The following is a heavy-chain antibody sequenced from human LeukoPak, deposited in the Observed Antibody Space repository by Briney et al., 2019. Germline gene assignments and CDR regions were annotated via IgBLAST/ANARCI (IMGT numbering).Heavy chain of an antibody. CDR3: AKDATVTTTDY. D-gene: IGHD4-17*01. V-gene: IGHV3-23*01. J-gene: IGHJ4*02. Sequence: GGSLRLSCAASGFTFSNYAFHWVRQAPGKGLEWVLAISGSGGSTYYADSVKGRFTISRDNSKNTLYLQMNSLRAEDTAVYYCAKDATVTTTDYWGQGTLVTVSS. CDR2: ISGSGGST. CDR1: GFTFSNYA.